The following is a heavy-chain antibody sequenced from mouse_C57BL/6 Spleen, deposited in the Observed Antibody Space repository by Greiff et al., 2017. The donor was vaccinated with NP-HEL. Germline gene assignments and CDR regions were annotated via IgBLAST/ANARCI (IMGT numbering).Heavy chain of an antibody. Sequence: EVKLVESGTVLARPGASVKMSCKTSGYTFTSYWMHWVKQRPGQGLEWIGAIYPGNSDTSYNQKFKGKAKLTAVTSASTAYMELSSLTNEDSAVYYCTRGITTVVAFDYWGQGTTLTVSS. V-gene: IGHV1-5*01. D-gene: IGHD1-1*01. CDR2: IYPGNSDT. CDR3: TRGITTVVAFDY. J-gene: IGHJ2*01. CDR1: GYTFTSYW.